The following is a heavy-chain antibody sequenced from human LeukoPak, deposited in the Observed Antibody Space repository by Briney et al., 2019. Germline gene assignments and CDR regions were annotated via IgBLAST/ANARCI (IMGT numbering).Heavy chain of an antibody. J-gene: IGHJ4*02. CDR1: GYTFTSYY. Sequence: ASVKVSCKASGYTFTSYYMHWVRQAPGQGLEWMGIINPSGGSTSYAQKFQGRVTMTRDTSTSTVYMELSSLRSEDTAVYYCARGRPPYYYESSGFSPFDYWGQGTLVTVSS. V-gene: IGHV1-46*01. CDR3: ARGRPPYYYESSGFSPFDY. D-gene: IGHD3-22*01. CDR2: INPSGGST.